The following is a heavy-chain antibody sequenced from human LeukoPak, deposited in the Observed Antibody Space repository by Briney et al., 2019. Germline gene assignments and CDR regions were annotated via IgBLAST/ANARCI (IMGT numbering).Heavy chain of an antibody. CDR2: VCPADSRT. CDR3: AKLRWPEGDRSSFDY. Sequence: GESLRISCKGSGYSFTSYWISWVRQMPGKGLEWMGVVCPADSRTIYSPSFQGQVTITADKSISAAYLQWSSLKASDTALYYCAKLRWPEGDRSSFDYWGQGTLVTVSS. CDR1: GYSFTSYW. V-gene: IGHV5-51*01. J-gene: IGHJ4*02. D-gene: IGHD4-23*01.